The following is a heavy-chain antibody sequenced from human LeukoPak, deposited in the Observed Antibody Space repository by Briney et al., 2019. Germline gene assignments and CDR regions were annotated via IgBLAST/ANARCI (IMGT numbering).Heavy chain of an antibody. J-gene: IGHJ4*02. CDR1: GGSISSGDYY. CDR3: ARCGSDRVFDY. V-gene: IGHV4-31*03. Sequence: SQTLSLTCTVYGGSISSGDYYWSWIRQHPGKGLEWIGYIYYSGSTYYNPSLKSRVTISVDTSKNQFSLKLSSVTAADTAVYYCARCGSDRVFDYWGQGTLVTVSS. CDR2: IYYSGST. D-gene: IGHD1-14*01.